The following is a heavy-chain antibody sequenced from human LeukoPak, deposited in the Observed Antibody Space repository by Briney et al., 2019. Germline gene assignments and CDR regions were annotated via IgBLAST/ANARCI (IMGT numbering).Heavy chain of an antibody. CDR1: GDSVSSSSAA. CDR2: TYYRSKWYN. D-gene: IGHD2-21*02. J-gene: IGHJ6*02. CDR3: ARNCGGDCYEGHYYYGMDV. V-gene: IGHV6-1*01. Sequence: SQTLSLTCAISGDSVSSSSAAWNWIRQSPSRGLEWLGRTYYRSKWYNDYAVSVKSRITINPDTSKNQFSLQLNSVTPEDTAVYDCARNCGGDCYEGHYYYGMDVWGQGTTVTVSS.